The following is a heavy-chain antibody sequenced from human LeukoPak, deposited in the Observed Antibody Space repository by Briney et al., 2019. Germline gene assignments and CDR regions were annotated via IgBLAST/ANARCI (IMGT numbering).Heavy chain of an antibody. J-gene: IGHJ4*02. CDR1: GGSFSGYY. CDR2: ISHSGST. CDR3: AREGMYYDFWSGYYFGYFDY. D-gene: IGHD3-3*01. Sequence: SETLSLTCAVYGGSFSGYYWSWIRQPPGKGLEWIGEISHSGSTNYNPSLKSRVTISVDTSKNQFSLKLSSVTAADTAVYYCAREGMYYDFWSGYYFGYFDYWGQGTLVTVSS. V-gene: IGHV4-34*01.